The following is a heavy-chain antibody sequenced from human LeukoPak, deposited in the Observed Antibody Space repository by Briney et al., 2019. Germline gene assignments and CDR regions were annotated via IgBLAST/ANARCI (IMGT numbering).Heavy chain of an antibody. CDR1: GGSISSSSYY. V-gene: IGHV4-39*01. Sequence: PSETLSLTCTVSGGSISSSSYYWGWIRQPPGKGLEWIGSIYYSGSTYYNPSLKSRVTISVDTSKNQFSLKLSSVTAADTAVYYCARPTTDNNWFDPWGQGTLVTVSS. CDR3: ARPTTDNNWFDP. J-gene: IGHJ5*02. D-gene: IGHD1-26*01. CDR2: IYYSGST.